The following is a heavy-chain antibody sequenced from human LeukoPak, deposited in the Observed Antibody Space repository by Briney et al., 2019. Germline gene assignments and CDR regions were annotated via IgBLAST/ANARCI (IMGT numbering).Heavy chain of an antibody. D-gene: IGHD6-6*01. J-gene: IGHJ6*02. V-gene: IGHV1-46*01. CDR2: INPSGGST. CDR1: GYTFTRYY. CDR3: ARDFIEYNSSDGMDV. Sequence: AASVTVSCKASGYTFTRYYMQWVRQAPGQGLEWMGIINPSGGSTSYAQKFQGRVTMTRDTSTSTVYMELSSLRSEDTAVYYCARDFIEYNSSDGMDVWGQGTTVTVSS.